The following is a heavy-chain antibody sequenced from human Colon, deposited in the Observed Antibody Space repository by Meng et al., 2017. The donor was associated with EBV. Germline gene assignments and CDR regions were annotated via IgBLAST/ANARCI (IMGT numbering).Heavy chain of an antibody. D-gene: IGHD4-17*01. J-gene: IGHJ4*02. CDR2: IDFTGSP. CDR1: AGAITCMVFF. CDR3: ARDGNKDGDSDY. Sequence: LEESAPGVLNLLDSRPLSGAFSAGAITCMVFFWGCTRQPPGKVLELIGNIDFTGSPSYNPSLKSRVTISLDTSKNQFSLKLSSVTAADTAVYFCARDGNKDGDSDYWGQGTLVTASS. V-gene: IGHV4-39*07.